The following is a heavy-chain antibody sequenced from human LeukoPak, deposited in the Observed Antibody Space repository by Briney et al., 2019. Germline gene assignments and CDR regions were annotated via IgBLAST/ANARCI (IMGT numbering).Heavy chain of an antibody. CDR3: AKDQEGYGRLDAFDT. D-gene: IGHD5-12*01. J-gene: IGHJ3*02. V-gene: IGHV3-30*02. CDR1: GFTFSSYG. Sequence: PGGSLRLSCAASGFTFSSYGMHWVRQAPGKGLEWVAFIRYDGSNKYYADSVKGRFTISRDNSKNTLYLQMNSLRAEDTAVYYCAKDQEGYGRLDAFDTWGQGTMVTVSS. CDR2: IRYDGSNK.